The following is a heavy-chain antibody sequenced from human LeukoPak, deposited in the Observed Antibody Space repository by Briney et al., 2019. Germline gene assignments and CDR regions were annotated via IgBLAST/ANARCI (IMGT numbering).Heavy chain of an antibody. CDR2: IYSGGST. CDR1: GFTVSSNY. J-gene: IGHJ6*03. D-gene: IGHD3/OR15-3a*01. CDR3: ASTTLDRTYYYYYMDV. V-gene: IGHV3-66*02. Sequence: GGSLRLSCAASGFTVSSNYMSWVRQAPGKGLEWVSVIYSGGSTYSADSVKGRFTISRDNSKNTLYLQMNSLRAEDTAVYYCASTTLDRTYYYYYMDVWGKGTTVTVSS.